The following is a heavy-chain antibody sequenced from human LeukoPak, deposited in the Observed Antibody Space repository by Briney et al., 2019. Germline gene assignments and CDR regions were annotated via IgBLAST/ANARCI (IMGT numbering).Heavy chain of an antibody. D-gene: IGHD5-18*01. V-gene: IGHV3-21*01. CDR2: ISSSPSYI. CDR1: GFSFSRYN. CDR3: ARDRGYSYGYDY. J-gene: IGHJ4*02. Sequence: GGSLRLSCAASGFSFSRYNMNWVRQAPGKGLEWVSSISSSPSYIYYADSVKGRFTISRDDAKNSLYLQMNSLRAEDTAVYYCARDRGYSYGYDYWGQGTLVTVSS.